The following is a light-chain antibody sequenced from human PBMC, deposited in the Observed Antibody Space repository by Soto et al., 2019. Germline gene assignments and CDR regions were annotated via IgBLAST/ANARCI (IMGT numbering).Light chain of an antibody. CDR1: QSVSSN. J-gene: IGKJ5*01. Sequence: EIVMTQSPATLSVSLGERATLSCRASQSVSSNLAWYQQRPGQTPRLLLYGTSTRATGIPARFSGSGSGTEFTLTISSLQSEDFAVYYCQQYNNWLSITFGQGTRLEIK. V-gene: IGKV3D-15*01. CDR3: QQYNNWLSIT. CDR2: GTS.